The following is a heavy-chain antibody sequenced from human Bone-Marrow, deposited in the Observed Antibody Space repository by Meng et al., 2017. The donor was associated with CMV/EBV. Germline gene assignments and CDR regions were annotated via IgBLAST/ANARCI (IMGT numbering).Heavy chain of an antibody. CDR2: IRYDGSNK. CDR3: AKDRGRSLSKLLRNYYGMDV. CDR1: EFTFSSYG. V-gene: IGHV3-30*02. J-gene: IGHJ6*02. Sequence: GESLKISCAASEFTFSSYGMHWVRQAPGKGLEWVTFIRYDGSNKYYADSVKGRFTISRDNSKNTLYLQMNSLRAEDTAVYYCAKDRGRSLSKLLRNYYGMDVWGQGTTVTVSS. D-gene: IGHD2-15*01.